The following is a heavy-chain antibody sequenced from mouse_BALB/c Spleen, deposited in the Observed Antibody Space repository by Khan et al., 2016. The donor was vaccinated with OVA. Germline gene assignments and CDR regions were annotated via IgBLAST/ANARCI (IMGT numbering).Heavy chain of an antibody. Sequence: DLVKPGASVKLSCKASGYTFTSYWINWIKQRTGQGLEWIGRIAPGSGSTSYNEMFKNKAILTVDTFSSTAYIQFSSLSSEDSAVFFCARSNDYGSGLYAIDYWGQGTSVTVSS. CDR1: GYTFTSYW. D-gene: IGHD1-1*01. V-gene: IGHV1S41*01. J-gene: IGHJ4*01. CDR3: ARSNDYGSGLYAIDY. CDR2: IAPGSGST.